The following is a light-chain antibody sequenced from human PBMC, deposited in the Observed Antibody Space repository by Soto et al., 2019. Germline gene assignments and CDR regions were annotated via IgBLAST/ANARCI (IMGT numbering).Light chain of an antibody. CDR2: EVS. CDR1: SSDVGSYNL. J-gene: IGLJ1*01. V-gene: IGLV2-23*02. Sequence: QSVLTQPASVSGSPGQSVTISCTGTSSDVGSYNLVSWYQQHPGKAPKLMIYEVSERPAGASNRFSGSKSANTASLTISGLQAEDEADYYCCSFARSRILFGTGTKVTVL. CDR3: CSFARSRIL.